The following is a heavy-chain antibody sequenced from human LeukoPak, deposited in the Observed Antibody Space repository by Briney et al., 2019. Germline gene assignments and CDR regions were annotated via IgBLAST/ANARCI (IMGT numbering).Heavy chain of an antibody. V-gene: IGHV3-73*01. CDR1: GFTFSDSA. D-gene: IGHD6-19*01. Sequence: GGSPKLSCAAFGFTFSDSAMHWVRQASGKGLEWVGRIRSKANSYATAYAASVKGRFTISRDDSKNTAYLQMNSLKTEDTAVYYCTRLPLTVAGNEIDYWGQGTLVTVSS. J-gene: IGHJ4*02. CDR3: TRLPLTVAGNEIDY. CDR2: IRSKANSYAT.